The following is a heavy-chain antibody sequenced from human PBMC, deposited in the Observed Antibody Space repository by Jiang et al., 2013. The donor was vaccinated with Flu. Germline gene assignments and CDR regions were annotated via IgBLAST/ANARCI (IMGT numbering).Heavy chain of an antibody. Sequence: QLVESGGGLVQPGGSLRLSCAASGLTFGSHWMYWVRQAPGKGLEWVANIKQDASKKYHVDSVKGRFTISRDNAKNSLYLEMNGLRVEDTALYYCASGDHIEYWGQGTLVSVSS. J-gene: IGHJ4*02. D-gene: IGHD3-10*01. CDR2: IKQDASKK. CDR3: ASGDHIEY. V-gene: IGHV3-7*01. CDR1: GLTFGSHW.